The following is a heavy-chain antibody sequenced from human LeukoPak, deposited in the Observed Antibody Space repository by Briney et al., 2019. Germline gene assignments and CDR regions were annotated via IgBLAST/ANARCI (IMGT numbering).Heavy chain of an antibody. Sequence: SETLSLTCTVSGGSFTTYYWNWIRQPPGKGLEWIGRIYSSGSTSYNPSLKSRVTMSVDTSKNQISLELNSVTAADTAIYYCARAYGHSYFDYWGRGPLVTVSS. D-gene: IGHD4-17*01. CDR3: ARAYGHSYFDY. J-gene: IGHJ4*02. V-gene: IGHV4-4*07. CDR2: IYSSGST. CDR1: GGSFTTYY.